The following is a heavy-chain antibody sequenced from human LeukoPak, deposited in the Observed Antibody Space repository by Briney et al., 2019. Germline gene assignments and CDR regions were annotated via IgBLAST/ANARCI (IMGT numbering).Heavy chain of an antibody. CDR2: ISSSGSTI. Sequence: GGSLRLSCAASGFTFSNYALNWVRQAPGRGLEWVSYISSSGSTIYYADSVKGRFTISRDNAKNSLYLQMNSLRAEDTAVYYCARDTRLNKGDYFDYWGQGTLVTVSS. CDR3: ARDTRLNKGDYFDY. J-gene: IGHJ4*02. D-gene: IGHD3-16*01. CDR1: GFTFSNYA. V-gene: IGHV3-48*04.